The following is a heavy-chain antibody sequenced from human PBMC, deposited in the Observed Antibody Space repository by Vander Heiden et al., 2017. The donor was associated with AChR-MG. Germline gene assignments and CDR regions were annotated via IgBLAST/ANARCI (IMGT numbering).Heavy chain of an antibody. J-gene: IGHJ6*02. V-gene: IGHV4-34*01. CDR2: INHSGST. Sequence: QVQLQQWGAGLLKPSETLSLTCAVYGGSFSGYYWSWIRQPPGKGLEWIGEINHSGSTNYNPSLKSRVTISVDTSKNQFSLKLSSVTAADTAVYYCARAPMITFGGALYYYYGMDVWGQGTTVTVSS. D-gene: IGHD3-16*01. CDR3: ARAPMITFGGALYYYYGMDV. CDR1: GGSFSGYY.